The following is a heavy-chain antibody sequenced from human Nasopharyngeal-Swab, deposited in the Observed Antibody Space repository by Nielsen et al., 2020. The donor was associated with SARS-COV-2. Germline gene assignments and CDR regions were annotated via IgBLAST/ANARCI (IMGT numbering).Heavy chain of an antibody. D-gene: IGHD6-19*01. CDR2: IRQDESEK. CDR3: ARLLEVGGTPLDY. J-gene: IGHJ4*02. V-gene: IGHV3-7*01. CDR1: GFTFSTYW. Sequence: GESLKISCEASGFTFSTYWMSWVRQAPGQGLAWVANIRQDESEKYYVDSVNGRFTISRDNAKNSLFLQMNSLRVADTAVYYCARLLEVGGTPLDYWGQGTLVSVSS.